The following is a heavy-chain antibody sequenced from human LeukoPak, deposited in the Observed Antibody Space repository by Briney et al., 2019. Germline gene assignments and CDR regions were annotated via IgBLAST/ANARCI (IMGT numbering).Heavy chain of an antibody. CDR1: GYTFTTYG. D-gene: IGHD3-22*01. J-gene: IGHJ4*02. V-gene: IGHV1-2*02. CDR2: INPNSGGT. Sequence: GASVKVSCKASGYTFTTYGINWVRQAPGQGLEWMGWINPNSGGTNYAQKFQGRVTMTRDTSISTAYMELSRLRSDDTAVYYCARFPREYYDSSGQQDYWGQGTLVTVSS. CDR3: ARFPREYYDSSGQQDY.